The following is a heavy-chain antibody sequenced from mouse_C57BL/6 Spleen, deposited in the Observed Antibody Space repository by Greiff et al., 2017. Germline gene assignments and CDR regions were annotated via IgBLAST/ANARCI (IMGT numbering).Heavy chain of an antibody. CDR3: ARSNWDEGYYFDY. D-gene: IGHD4-1*01. Sequence: VQLQQPGTELVKPGASVKLSCKASGYTFTSYWMHWVKQRPGQGLEWIGNINPSNGGTNYNEKFKSKATLTVDKSSSTAYMQLSSLTSEDSAVYYCARSNWDEGYYFDYWGQGTTLTVSS. J-gene: IGHJ2*01. CDR2: INPSNGGT. CDR1: GYTFTSYW. V-gene: IGHV1-53*01.